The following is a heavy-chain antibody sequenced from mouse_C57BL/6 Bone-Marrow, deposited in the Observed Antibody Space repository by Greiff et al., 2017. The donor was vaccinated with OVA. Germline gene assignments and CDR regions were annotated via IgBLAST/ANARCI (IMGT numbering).Heavy chain of an antibody. CDR3: AQLGLYWYFDV. Sequence: QVQLKQPGAELVKPGASVKLSCKASGYTFTSYWMHWVKQRPGQGLEWIGMIHPNSGSTNYNEKFKSKATLTVDKSSSTAYMQLSSLTSEDSAVYYCAQLGLYWYFDVWGTGTTVTVSS. V-gene: IGHV1-64*01. D-gene: IGHD4-1*02. J-gene: IGHJ1*03. CDR1: GYTFTSYW. CDR2: IHPNSGST.